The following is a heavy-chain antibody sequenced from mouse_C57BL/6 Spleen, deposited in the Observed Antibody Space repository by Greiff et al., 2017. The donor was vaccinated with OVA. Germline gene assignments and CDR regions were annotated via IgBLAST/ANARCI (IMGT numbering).Heavy chain of an antibody. J-gene: IGHJ4*01. V-gene: IGHV5-9-1*02. CDR1: GFTFSSYA. CDR3: TREETGTGAMDY. Sequence: EVKLVESGEGLVKPGGSLKLSCAASGFTFSSYAMSWVRQTPEKRLEWVAYISSGGDYIYYADTVKGRFTISRDNARNTLYLQMSSLKSEDTAMYYYTREETGTGAMDYWGQGTSVTVSS. D-gene: IGHD4-1*01. CDR2: ISSGGDYI.